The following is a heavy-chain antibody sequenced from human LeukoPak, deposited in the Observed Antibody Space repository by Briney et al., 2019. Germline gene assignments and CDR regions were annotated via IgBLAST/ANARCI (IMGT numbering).Heavy chain of an antibody. CDR2: IYYSGST. Sequence: SETLSLTCTVSGGSISSYYWSWIRQPPGKGLEWIGYIYYSGSTTYNPSLKSRLTMPVDTSNNQFSLKLSSVTAADTAVYYCATIINITMIDNYYMDVWGRGTTVTVSS. D-gene: IGHD3-22*01. CDR3: ATIINITMIDNYYMDV. CDR1: GGSISSYY. J-gene: IGHJ6*03. V-gene: IGHV4-59*01.